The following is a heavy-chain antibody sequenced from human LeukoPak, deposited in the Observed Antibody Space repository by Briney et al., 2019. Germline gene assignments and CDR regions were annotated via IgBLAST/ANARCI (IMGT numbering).Heavy chain of an antibody. Sequence: PSETLSLTCTVSGGSISSYYWSWIRQPPGKGLEWIGYIYYSGSTNYNPSLKSRVTISVDKSKNQFSLKLSSVTAADTAVYYCARDEGGYSYGFNWFDPWGQGTLVTVSS. CDR3: ARDEGGYSYGFNWFDP. CDR1: GGSISSYY. D-gene: IGHD5-18*01. J-gene: IGHJ5*02. CDR2: IYYSGST. V-gene: IGHV4-59*12.